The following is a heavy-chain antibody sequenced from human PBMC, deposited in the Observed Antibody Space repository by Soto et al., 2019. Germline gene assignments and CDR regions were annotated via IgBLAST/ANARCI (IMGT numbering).Heavy chain of an antibody. CDR1: GFSLYNYA. CDR2: ISLSSANI. D-gene: IGHD1-1*01. CDR3: VRDPSRGNECARYVDL. J-gene: IGHJ2*01. Sequence: EVQLVESGGGLVQPGGSLRLSCAASGFSLYNYAMDWVRQAPGQGLEWVSYISLSSANIHYADSVRGRFTVSRDNAKNSLYMQMNSLRAEDTAVYYCVRDPSRGNECARYVDLWGRGTLVTVSS. V-gene: IGHV3-48*01.